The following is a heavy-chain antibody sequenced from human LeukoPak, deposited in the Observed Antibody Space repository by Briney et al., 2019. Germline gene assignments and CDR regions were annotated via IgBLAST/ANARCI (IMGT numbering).Heavy chain of an antibody. Sequence: SETQSLTCTVSGGSISSYYWSWIRQPAGKGLEWIGRIYTSGSTNYNPSLKSRVTMSVDTSKNQFSLKLSSVTAADTAVYYCARHSFPNWNYRGLYAFDIWGQGTMVTVSS. CDR1: GGSISSYY. CDR2: IYTSGST. D-gene: IGHD1-7*01. CDR3: ARHSFPNWNYRGLYAFDI. J-gene: IGHJ3*02. V-gene: IGHV4-4*07.